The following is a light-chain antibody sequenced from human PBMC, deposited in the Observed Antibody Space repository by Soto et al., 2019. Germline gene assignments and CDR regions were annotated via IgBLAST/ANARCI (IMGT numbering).Light chain of an antibody. Sequence: EIVLPQSPVTLSLSPGESSTLSCRASPRIASHLAWYHPKPGQAPTLPIPDASSRATGIPARFSGSGSGTDLTLTISSLEPEDFAVYYCQQRNNWPPSLTFGPGTRLEIK. V-gene: IGKV3-11*01. J-gene: IGKJ5*01. CDR1: PRIASH. CDR2: DAS. CDR3: QQRNNWPPSLT.